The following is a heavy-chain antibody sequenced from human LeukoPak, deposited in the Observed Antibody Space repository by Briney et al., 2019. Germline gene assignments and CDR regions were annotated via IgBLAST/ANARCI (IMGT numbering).Heavy chain of an antibody. Sequence: SETLSLTCTVSGGSISNYYWSWIRQPPGKGLEWIGYIYYSGSTSYNPSLKSRVTISVDTSMNQFSLKLSSVTAADTAVYYCAREGTSAHNNYEDWYFDLWGRGTLVTVSS. J-gene: IGHJ2*01. CDR2: IYYSGST. V-gene: IGHV4-59*01. D-gene: IGHD4-11*01. CDR3: AREGTSAHNNYEDWYFDL. CDR1: GGSISNYY.